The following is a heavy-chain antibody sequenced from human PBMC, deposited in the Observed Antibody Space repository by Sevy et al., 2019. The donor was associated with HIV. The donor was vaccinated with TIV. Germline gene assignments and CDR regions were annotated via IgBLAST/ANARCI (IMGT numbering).Heavy chain of an antibody. V-gene: IGHV3-23*01. D-gene: IGHD6-6*01. CDR1: GFTFSSYA. Sequence: GGSLRLSCAASGFTFSSYAMSWVRQAPGKGLEWVSAIRGSGGSTYYADSVKGRFTISRDNSKSTLYLQMNSLRAEDTAVYYCAKQSLKRTGIAARGAFDYWGQGTLVTVSS. CDR3: AKQSLKRTGIAARGAFDY. CDR2: IRGSGGST. J-gene: IGHJ4*02.